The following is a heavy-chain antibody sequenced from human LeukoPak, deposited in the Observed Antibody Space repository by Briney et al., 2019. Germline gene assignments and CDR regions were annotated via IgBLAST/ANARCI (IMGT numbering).Heavy chain of an antibody. CDR1: GFTFSSNG. CDR3: AKGPYYDFWSGYYSPYMDV. CDR2: IRYDGSNK. J-gene: IGHJ6*03. D-gene: IGHD3-3*01. V-gene: IGHV3-30*02. Sequence: GGSLRLSCAASGFTFSSNGMHSVRQAPGKGLEWVAFIRYDGSNKYYADSVKGRFTISRDNSKNTLYLQMNSLRAEDTAVYYCAKGPYYDFWSGYYSPYMDVWGKGTTVTVSS.